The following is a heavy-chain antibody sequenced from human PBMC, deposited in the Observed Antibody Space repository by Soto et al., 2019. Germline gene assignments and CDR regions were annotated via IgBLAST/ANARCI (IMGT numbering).Heavy chain of an antibody. J-gene: IGHJ5*01. D-gene: IGHD2-15*01. CDR2: ISASGSST. CDR1: AFTFNGFA. CDR3: AIASCSDGSCYRFDF. V-gene: IGHV3-23*01. Sequence: GSLRLSCAASAFTFNGFAMSWVRQAPGRGLEWVSLISASGSSTYYADSVKGRFTISRDNSKHTLYLQMNSLRVEDTAIYYCAIASCSDGSCYRFDFRAQRAPVTGSS.